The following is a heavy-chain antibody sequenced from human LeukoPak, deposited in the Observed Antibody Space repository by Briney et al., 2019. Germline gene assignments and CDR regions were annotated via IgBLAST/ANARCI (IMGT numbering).Heavy chain of an antibody. J-gene: IGHJ4*02. CDR3: ALPGTGNYYVS. CDR2: IIPIFGTA. Sequence: GASVKVSCKASGGTFSSYAISWVRQAPGQGLEWMGRIIPIFGTANYAQKFQGRVTITTDESTSTAYMELSSLRSEDTAVYYCALPGTGNYYVSWGQGILVTVSS. V-gene: IGHV1-69*05. CDR1: GGTFSSYA.